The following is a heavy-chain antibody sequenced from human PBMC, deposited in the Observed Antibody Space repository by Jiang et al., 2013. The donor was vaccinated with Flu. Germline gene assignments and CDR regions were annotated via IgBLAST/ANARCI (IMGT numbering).Heavy chain of an antibody. D-gene: IGHD2-2*01. V-gene: IGHV2-5*01. CDR2: IYWNDDK. J-gene: IGHJ5*02. Sequence: PTQTLTLTCTFSGFSLSTTGSGCGLDPSAPGKALEWLALIYWNDDKRYSPSLKSRLTITKDTSKKQVVLTMTNIDPVDTATYYCAHRRGPVGWFDPWGQGTLVTVSS. CDR1: GFSLSTTGSG. CDR3: AHRRGPVGWFDP.